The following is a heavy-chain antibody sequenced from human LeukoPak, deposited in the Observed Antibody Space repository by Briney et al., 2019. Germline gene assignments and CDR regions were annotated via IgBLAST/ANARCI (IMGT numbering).Heavy chain of an antibody. J-gene: IGHJ4*02. Sequence: ASVKVSCKASGYTFTGYYMHWVRQAPGQGLEWMGWINLNSGGTNYAQKFQGWVTMTRDTSISTAYMELSRLRSDDTAVYYCARDRHDSSGYPWYFDYWGQGTLVTVSS. D-gene: IGHD3-22*01. CDR2: INLNSGGT. V-gene: IGHV1-2*04. CDR3: ARDRHDSSGYPWYFDY. CDR1: GYTFTGYY.